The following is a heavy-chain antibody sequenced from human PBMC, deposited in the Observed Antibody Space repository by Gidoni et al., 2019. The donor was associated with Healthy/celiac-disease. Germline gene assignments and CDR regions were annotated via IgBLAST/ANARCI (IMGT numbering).Heavy chain of an antibody. CDR1: GFTFSSYS. J-gene: IGHJ4*02. D-gene: IGHD3-10*01. CDR3: ATEREGSGSPQYKDY. Sequence: VQLVESGGGLFKPGGSLRLSCAASGFTFSSYSMKWVRQAPGKGLEWVASISSSRSYIYYADSVKGRFTISRDNAKNSLYLQMNSLRAEDTAVYYCATEREGSGSPQYKDYWGQGTLVTGSS. CDR2: ISSSRSYI. V-gene: IGHV3-21*01.